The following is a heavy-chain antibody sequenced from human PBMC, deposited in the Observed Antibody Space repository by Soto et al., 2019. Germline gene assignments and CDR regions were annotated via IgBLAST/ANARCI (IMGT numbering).Heavy chain of an antibody. V-gene: IGHV1-2*02. J-gene: IGHJ5*02. CDR1: GYTFPGYY. D-gene: IGHD3-22*01. CDR3: ARTRRGTKYYYDSSGPGYDTNWFDP. CDR2: INPNSGGT. Sequence: ASAKVSWKASGYTFPGYYMHWVRQAAGQGLEWMGWINPNSGGTNYAQKFQGRVTMTRDTSISTAYMELSRLRSDDTAVYYCARTRRGTKYYYDSSGPGYDTNWFDPWGQGTLVTVSS.